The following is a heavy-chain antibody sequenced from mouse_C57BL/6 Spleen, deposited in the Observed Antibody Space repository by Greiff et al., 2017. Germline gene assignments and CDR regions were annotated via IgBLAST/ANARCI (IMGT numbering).Heavy chain of an antibody. CDR1: GYTFTDYY. CDR3: ERSYYSSSHWYFDV. V-gene: IGHV1-76*01. D-gene: IGHD1-1*01. CDR2: IFPGSGNT. J-gene: IGHJ1*03. Sequence: VQLQESGAELVRPGASVKLSCKASGYTFTDYYINWVKQRPGQGLEWIARIFPGSGNTYYNEKFKGKATLTAEKSSNTAYMQLSSLTTEDSAVYSGERSYYSSSHWYFDVWGTGTTVTVSS.